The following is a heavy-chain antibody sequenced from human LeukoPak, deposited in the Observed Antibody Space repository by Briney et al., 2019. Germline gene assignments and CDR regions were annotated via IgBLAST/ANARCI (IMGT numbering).Heavy chain of an antibody. V-gene: IGHV4-4*07. CDR1: GGSISSYY. J-gene: IGHJ4*02. CDR3: ARAQYCSGGTCYWAFDY. CDR2: IYTSGST. D-gene: IGHD2-15*01. Sequence: SETLSLTCSVSGGSISSYYWSWIRQPAGKGLEWIGRIYTSGSTNYNPSLKSRVTMSVDTSKNRFSLKLSSVTAADTAVYYCARAQYCSGGTCYWAFDYWGQGTLVTVSS.